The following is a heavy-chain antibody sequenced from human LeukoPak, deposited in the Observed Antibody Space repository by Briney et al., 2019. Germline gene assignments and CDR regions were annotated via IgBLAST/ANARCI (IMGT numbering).Heavy chain of an antibody. V-gene: IGHV4-34*01. CDR2: INHSGST. Sequence: SSETLSLTCTVSGASINSYYWSWIRQPPGKGLEWIGEINHSGSTNYNPSLKSRVTISVDTSKNQFSLKLSSVTAADTAVYYCARGFNGDYGDYGDAFDIWGQGTMVTVSS. CDR3: ARGFNGDYGDYGDAFDI. J-gene: IGHJ3*02. CDR1: GASINSYY. D-gene: IGHD4-17*01.